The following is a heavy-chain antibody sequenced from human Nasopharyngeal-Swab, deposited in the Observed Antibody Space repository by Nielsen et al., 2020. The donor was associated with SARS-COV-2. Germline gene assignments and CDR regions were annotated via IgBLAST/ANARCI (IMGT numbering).Heavy chain of an antibody. V-gene: IGHV3-53*04. CDR1: GFTVSSNY. D-gene: IGHD2-15*01. CDR2: IYSGGST. J-gene: IGHJ4*02. CDR3: ARAVGYCSGGSCYSLDY. Sequence: GESLKISCAASGFTVSSNYMSWVRQAPGKGLEWVSVIYSGGSTYYADSVKGRFTISRHNSKNTLYLQMNSLRAEGTAVYYCARAVGYCSGGSCYSLDYWGQGTLVTVSS.